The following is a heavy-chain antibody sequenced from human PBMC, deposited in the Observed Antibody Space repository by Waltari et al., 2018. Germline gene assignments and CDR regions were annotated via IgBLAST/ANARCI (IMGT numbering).Heavy chain of an antibody. CDR3: VRDSSAGWRGDFDY. CDR2: VYHSGST. Sequence: QVQLQESGPGLVKPSETLSLTCAVSGYSISRGYYWGWTRQAPGRGLEWIGSVYHSGSTSYNPFLKSRVTISVDRSKNQFSLKLTSVTASDTAVYYCVRDSSAGWRGDFDYWGQGILVTVSS. J-gene: IGHJ4*02. V-gene: IGHV4-38-2*02. D-gene: IGHD3-10*01. CDR1: GYSISRGYY.